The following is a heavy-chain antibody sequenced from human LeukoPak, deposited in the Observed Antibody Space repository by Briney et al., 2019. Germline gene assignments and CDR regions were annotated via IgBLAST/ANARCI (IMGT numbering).Heavy chain of an antibody. CDR3: ARANFLYCSSTTCLFDY. V-gene: IGHV1-2*02. CDR1: GYTSTDYY. Sequence: ASVKVSCKASGYTSTDYYMHWVRQAPGQGFEWMGWINPNSGDTNYTQKFQGRVTMTRDTSISTAHMELSRLRSDDTAVYYCARANFLYCSSTTCLFDYWGQGTLVIVSS. J-gene: IGHJ4*02. D-gene: IGHD2-2*01. CDR2: INPNSGDT.